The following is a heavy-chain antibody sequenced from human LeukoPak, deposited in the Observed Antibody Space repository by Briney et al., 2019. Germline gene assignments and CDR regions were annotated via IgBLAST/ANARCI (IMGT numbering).Heavy chain of an antibody. CDR2: INPSGGST. CDR3: ARANTMVRGVVRFYYYMDV. CDR1: GYTFTSYY. Sequence: GASVKVSCKASGYTFTSYYMHWVRQAPGEGLEWMGIINPSGGSTSYAQKFQGRVTMTRDMSTSTVYMELSRLRSDDTAVYYCARANTMVRGVVRFYYYMDVWGKGTTVTVSS. D-gene: IGHD3-10*01. V-gene: IGHV1-46*01. J-gene: IGHJ6*03.